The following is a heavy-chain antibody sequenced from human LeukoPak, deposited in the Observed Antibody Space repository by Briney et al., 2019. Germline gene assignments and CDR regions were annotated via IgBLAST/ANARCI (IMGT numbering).Heavy chain of an antibody. J-gene: IGHJ4*02. Sequence: GASVRVSCKASGYTFFSYNINWVRQAPGQGLEWMGWISAYNGNTDHAQKFQGRVTMTTDTSTNTAYMELRSPRSDDTAVYFCASTSMEVGATQFDYWGQGTLVTVSS. V-gene: IGHV1-18*01. D-gene: IGHD1-26*01. CDR2: ISAYNGNT. CDR3: ASTSMEVGATQFDY. CDR1: GYTFFSYN.